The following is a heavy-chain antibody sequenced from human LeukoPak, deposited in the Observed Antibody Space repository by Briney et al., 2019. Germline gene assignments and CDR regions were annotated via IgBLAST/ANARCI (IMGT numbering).Heavy chain of an antibody. D-gene: IGHD2-8*01. V-gene: IGHV4-34*01. Sequence: SETLSLTCAVYGGSFSGYYWSWIRQPPGKGLEWIGEINHSGSTNYNPSLKSRVTISVDTSKNQFSLKLSSVTAADTAVYYCASSMLLYYFDYWGQGTLVTVSS. J-gene: IGHJ4*02. CDR2: INHSGST. CDR1: GGSFSGYY. CDR3: ASSMLLYYFDY.